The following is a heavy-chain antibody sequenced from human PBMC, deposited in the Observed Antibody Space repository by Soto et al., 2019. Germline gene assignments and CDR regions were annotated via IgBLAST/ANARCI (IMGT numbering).Heavy chain of an antibody. CDR1: GGSISSGGHS. J-gene: IGHJ4*02. V-gene: IGHV4-30-2*01. D-gene: IGHD5-18*01. CDR3: XXGGXLPDY. Sequence: QLQLQESGSGLMKPSQTLSLTCAVSGGSISSGGHSWSWIRQPPGKGLEWIGYISHSGSTYYNPXXXXXXXXXXXXXXXXXXXXXXXXXXXXTAVXXXXXGGXLPDYWGQGTLVTVSS. CDR2: ISHSGST.